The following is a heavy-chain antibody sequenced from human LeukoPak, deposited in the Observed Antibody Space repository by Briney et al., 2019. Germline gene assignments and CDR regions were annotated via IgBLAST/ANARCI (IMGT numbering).Heavy chain of an antibody. CDR3: ARDDSGDWYWGW. Sequence: GGSLRLSCAASGFNVDTNFKSWVRQAPGKGLEWVSVIYSGGATFYADSVKGRFTISRDTSKSTLYLQMNSLGAEDTAVYYCARDDSGDWYWGWWGQGTLVTVSS. J-gene: IGHJ4*02. CDR1: GFNVDTNF. V-gene: IGHV3-53*01. D-gene: IGHD4-17*01. CDR2: IYSGGAT.